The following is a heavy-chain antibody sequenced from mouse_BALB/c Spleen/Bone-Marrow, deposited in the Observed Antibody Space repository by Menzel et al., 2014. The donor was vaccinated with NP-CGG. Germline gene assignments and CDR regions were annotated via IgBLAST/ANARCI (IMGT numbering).Heavy chain of an antibody. J-gene: IGHJ2*01. CDR3: ARPYRYYFDY. V-gene: IGHV5-6-3*01. Sequence: EVKLMESGGGLVQPGGSLKLSCAASGFTFSSYGMPWVRQTPDKRLELVATINSNGGSTYYPDSVKGRFTISRDNAKNTLYLQMSSLKSEDTAMYYCARPYRYYFDYWGQGTTLTVSS. CDR2: INSNGGST. D-gene: IGHD2-14*01. CDR1: GFTFSSYG.